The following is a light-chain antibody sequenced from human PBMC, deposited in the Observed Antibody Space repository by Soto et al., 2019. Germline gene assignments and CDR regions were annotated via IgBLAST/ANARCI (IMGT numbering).Light chain of an antibody. CDR1: QGISSY. Sequence: DIQLTQSPSFLSASVGDRVTITCRASQGISSYLGWYQQKPGKAPKLLIYAASTLQSGVSSRFSGSGSGTEFTLTISSLQPEDFATYCCQHLDSYSTFGQGTRLEIK. V-gene: IGKV1-9*01. J-gene: IGKJ5*01. CDR2: AAS. CDR3: QHLDSYST.